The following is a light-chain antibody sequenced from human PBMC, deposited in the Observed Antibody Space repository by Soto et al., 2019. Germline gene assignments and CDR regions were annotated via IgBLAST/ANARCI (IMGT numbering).Light chain of an antibody. CDR1: SGSIASNY. V-gene: IGLV6-57*01. CDR3: QSYDSSNHLV. CDR2: EDN. Sequence: FMLTQPHSVSESPGKTVTISCTRSSGSIASNYVQWYQQRPGSSPTTVIYEDNQRPSGVPARFSGSIDSSSNSASLTISGLKTEDEADYYCQSYDSSNHLVFGGGTKLTVL. J-gene: IGLJ3*02.